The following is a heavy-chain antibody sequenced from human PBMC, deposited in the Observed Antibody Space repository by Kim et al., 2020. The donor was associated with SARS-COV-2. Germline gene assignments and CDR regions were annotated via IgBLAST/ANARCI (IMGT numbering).Heavy chain of an antibody. J-gene: IGHJ4*02. CDR3: ARVVAVADY. Sequence: GDTGYAQRFQGRVTMTRNTSISTAYMELSSLRSEDTAVYYCARVVAVADYWGQGTLVTVSS. CDR2: GDT. V-gene: IGHV1-8*01. D-gene: IGHD6-19*01.